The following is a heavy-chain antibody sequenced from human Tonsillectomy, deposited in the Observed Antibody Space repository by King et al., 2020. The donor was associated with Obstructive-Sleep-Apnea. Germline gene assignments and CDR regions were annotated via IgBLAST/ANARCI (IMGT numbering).Heavy chain of an antibody. Sequence: VQLVESGGGLVKPGGSLRLSCAASGFSFRSYSMNWVRQAPGKGLEWVSSISSSESYMDYADSVKGRFTISRDDAKNSLFLQMNSLRGEDTAVYYCTRDLSYGDYGLAYWGQGTLVTVSS. D-gene: IGHD4-17*01. CDR2: ISSSESYM. CDR1: GFSFRSYS. V-gene: IGHV3-21*01. CDR3: TRDLSYGDYGLAY. J-gene: IGHJ4*02.